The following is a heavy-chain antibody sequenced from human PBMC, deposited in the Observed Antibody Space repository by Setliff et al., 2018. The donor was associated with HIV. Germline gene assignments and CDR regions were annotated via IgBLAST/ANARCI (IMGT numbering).Heavy chain of an antibody. D-gene: IGHD3-10*01. J-gene: IGHJ4*02. CDR1: GFTFSDYY. Sequence: GGSLRLSCAASGFTFSDYYMSWIRQAPGKGLEWVSYISSSGSTTEYAASVKGRFTVSGDDSKNSLYLQMNSLNTEDTATYYGIFYYYGYPYWGQGTLVTVSS. CDR2: ISSSGSTT. V-gene: IGHV3-11*01. CDR3: IFYYYGYPY.